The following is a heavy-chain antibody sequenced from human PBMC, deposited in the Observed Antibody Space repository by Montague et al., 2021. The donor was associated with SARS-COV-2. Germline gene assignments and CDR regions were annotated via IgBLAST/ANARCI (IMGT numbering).Heavy chain of an antibody. CDR1: GFTFSSYS. CDR2: ISSRGSYI. Sequence: SLRLSCAASGFTFSSYSMNWVRQAPGKGLEWVSSISSRGSYIYYADSVKGRFTISRDNGKNSLYLQMNSLRVEDTAVYYCTRDYRSIVGDGLDIWGQGTKVTVSS. D-gene: IGHD3-16*02. V-gene: IGHV3-21*01. J-gene: IGHJ3*02. CDR3: TRDYRSIVGDGLDI.